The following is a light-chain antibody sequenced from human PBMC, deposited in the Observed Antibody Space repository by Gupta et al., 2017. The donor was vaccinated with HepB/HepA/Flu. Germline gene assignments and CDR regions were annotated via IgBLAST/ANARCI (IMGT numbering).Light chain of an antibody. Sequence: EIVLTQSPGTLSLSPGERATLSCRASQSVNSNYLAWYQQKPGQAPRLLIYGASSRATDIPDTFSGSGSGTDFTLTINRLEPEDFAVYYCQQDSSSPITFGQGTPMEIK. CDR1: QSVNSNY. V-gene: IGKV3-20*01. J-gene: IGKJ5*01. CDR2: GAS. CDR3: QQDSSSPIT.